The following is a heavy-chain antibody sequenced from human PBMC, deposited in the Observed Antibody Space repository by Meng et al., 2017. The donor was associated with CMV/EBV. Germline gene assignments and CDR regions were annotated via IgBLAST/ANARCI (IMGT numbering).Heavy chain of an antibody. J-gene: IGHJ4*02. V-gene: IGHV4-39*07. D-gene: IGHD5-12*01. CDR3: ARSSGYKAFLDY. CDR2: IYYSGTT. Sequence: SATLSLTCNVSGASISSMIYYWGWIRQAPGKGLEWIGSIYYSGTTYYSPSFKSRVTLSIDTAKNQFSMSLRSVSVADTAVYYCARSSGYKAFLDYWGLGMQVTVSS. CDR1: GASISSMIYY.